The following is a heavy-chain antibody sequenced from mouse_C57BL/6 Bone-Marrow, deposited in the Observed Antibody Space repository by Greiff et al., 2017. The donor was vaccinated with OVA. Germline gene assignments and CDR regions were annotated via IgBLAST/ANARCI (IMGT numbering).Heavy chain of an antibody. D-gene: IGHD2-2*01. J-gene: IGHJ3*01. CDR1: GYTFTDYY. Sequence: EVQLQQSGPELVKPGASVKISCKASGYTFTDYYMNWVKQSHGKSLEWIGDINPNNGGTSYNQKFKGKATLTADKSSSTAYMELRRLTSEDSAVYCCAGGCVGYNTGVDDWGQGTLVTVSA. CDR3: AGGCVGYNTGVDD. V-gene: IGHV1-26*01. CDR2: INPNNGGT.